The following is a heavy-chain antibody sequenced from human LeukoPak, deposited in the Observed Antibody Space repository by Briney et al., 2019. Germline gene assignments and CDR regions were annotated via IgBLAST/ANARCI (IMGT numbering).Heavy chain of an antibody. Sequence: SETLSLTCTVSGGSISSYYWSWIRQPPGKGLEWIGYIYYSGSTNYNPSLESRVTISVDTSKNQFSLKLSSVTAADTAVYYCARSPTVTTLDYWGQGTLVTVSS. CDR3: ARSPTVTTLDY. D-gene: IGHD4-17*01. CDR1: GGSISSYY. J-gene: IGHJ4*02. V-gene: IGHV4-59*12. CDR2: IYYSGST.